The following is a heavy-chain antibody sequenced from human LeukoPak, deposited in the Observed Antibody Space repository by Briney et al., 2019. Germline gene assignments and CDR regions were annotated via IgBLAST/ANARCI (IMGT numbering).Heavy chain of an antibody. CDR1: GFTFSSYE. Sequence: GGSLRLSCAASGFTFSSYEMNWVRQAPGKGLEWVSYISSSGSTIYYADSVKGRFTISRDNAQNSLYLQMKSLRAEDTAVYYCARVLATMGAFDIWGQGTMVTVSS. CDR2: ISSSGSTI. D-gene: IGHD5-12*01. J-gene: IGHJ3*02. V-gene: IGHV3-48*03. CDR3: ARVLATMGAFDI.